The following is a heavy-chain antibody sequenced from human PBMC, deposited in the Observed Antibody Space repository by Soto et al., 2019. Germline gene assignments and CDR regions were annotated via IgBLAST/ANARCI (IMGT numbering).Heavy chain of an antibody. J-gene: IGHJ6*02. Sequence: EVQLLESGGGLVQPGGSLRLSCAASGFTFSSYAMSWVRQAPGKGLEWVSAISGSGGSTYYADSVKGRFTISRDNSKNXLXXQMNSLRAEDTAVYYCAKVDCSGGGWYVTYYGMDVWGQGTTVTVSS. CDR3: AKVDCSGGGWYVTYYGMDV. V-gene: IGHV3-23*01. CDR1: GFTFSSYA. D-gene: IGHD2-15*01. CDR2: ISGSGGST.